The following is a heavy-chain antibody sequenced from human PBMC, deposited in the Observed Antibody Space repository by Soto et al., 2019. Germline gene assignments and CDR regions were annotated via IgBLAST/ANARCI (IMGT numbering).Heavy chain of an antibody. Sequence: VASVKVSCKASGGTFSSYAISWVRQAPGQGLEWMGGIIPIFGTANYAQKFQGRVTITADESTSTAYMELSSLRSEDTAVYYCAGAHCSSTSCYNWFDPWGQGTLVTVSS. CDR2: IIPIFGTA. J-gene: IGHJ5*02. CDR3: AGAHCSSTSCYNWFDP. CDR1: GGTFSSYA. D-gene: IGHD2-2*01. V-gene: IGHV1-69*13.